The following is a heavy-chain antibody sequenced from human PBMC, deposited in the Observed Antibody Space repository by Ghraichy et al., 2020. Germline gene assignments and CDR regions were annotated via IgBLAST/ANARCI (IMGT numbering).Heavy chain of an antibody. CDR2: FDPEDGET. J-gene: IGHJ4*02. CDR3: ATGPYYDILTGFDY. CDR1: GYTLTELS. D-gene: IGHD3-9*01. Sequence: ASVKVSCKVSGYTLTELSMHWVRQAPGKGLEWMGGFDPEDGETIYAQKFQGRVTMTEDTSTDTAYMELSSLRSEDTAVYYCATGPYYDILTGFDYWGQGTLVTVSS. V-gene: IGHV1-24*01.